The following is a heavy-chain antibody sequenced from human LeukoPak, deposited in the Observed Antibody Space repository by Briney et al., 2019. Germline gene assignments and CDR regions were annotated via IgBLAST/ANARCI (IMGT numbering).Heavy chain of an antibody. Sequence: GGSLRLSCATSGFTFSNYWMSWVRQAPGKGLEWVANIKQDGSEKYYVDSVKGRFTISRDNAKNSLYLQMNSLRAEDTAVYYCARDTSSGWYGYYYYMDVWGKGTTVTVSS. D-gene: IGHD6-19*01. CDR3: ARDTSSGWYGYYYYMDV. CDR2: IKQDGSEK. J-gene: IGHJ6*03. V-gene: IGHV3-7*01. CDR1: GFTFSNYW.